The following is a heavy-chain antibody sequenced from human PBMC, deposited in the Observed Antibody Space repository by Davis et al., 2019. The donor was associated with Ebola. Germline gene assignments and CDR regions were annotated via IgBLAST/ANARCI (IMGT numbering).Heavy chain of an antibody. Sequence: AASVKVSCKASGYTFISYAIHWVRQAPGQRLEWMGWINAGNGNTKYSQKFQGRVTITRDTSASTAYMELSSLRSEDTAVYYCASGTTVTTWYYFDYWGQGTLVTVSS. V-gene: IGHV1-3*01. J-gene: IGHJ4*02. D-gene: IGHD4-17*01. CDR1: GYTFISYA. CDR3: ASGTTVTTWYYFDY. CDR2: INAGNGNT.